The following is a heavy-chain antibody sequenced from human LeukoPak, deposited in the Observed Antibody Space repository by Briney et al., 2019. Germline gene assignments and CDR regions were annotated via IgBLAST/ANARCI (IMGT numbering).Heavy chain of an antibody. D-gene: IGHD1-1*01. J-gene: IGHJ6*02. V-gene: IGHV1-69*06. CDR3: ARELHALSRTPGGMDV. CDR2: VIPIFGTA. Sequence: GASVKVSCKASGYTFTSYGISWVRQAPGQGLEWMGGVIPIFGTANYAQKFQGRVTITADKSTSTAYMELSSLRSEDTAVYYCARELHALSRTPGGMDVWGQGTTVTVSS. CDR1: GYTFTSYG.